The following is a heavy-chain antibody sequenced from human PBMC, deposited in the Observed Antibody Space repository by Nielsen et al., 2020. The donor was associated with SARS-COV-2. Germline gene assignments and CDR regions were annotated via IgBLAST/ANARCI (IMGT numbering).Heavy chain of an antibody. J-gene: IGHJ4*02. Sequence: GESLKISCAASGFTFSSYGMHWVRQAPGKGLEWVAVIWYDGSNKYYADSVKGRFTISRDNSKNTLYLQMNSLRAEDTAVYYCAREGDYGGNSGGLDYWGQGTLVTVSP. CDR2: IWYDGSNK. D-gene: IGHD4-23*01. CDR3: AREGDYGGNSGGLDY. CDR1: GFTFSSYG. V-gene: IGHV3-33*01.